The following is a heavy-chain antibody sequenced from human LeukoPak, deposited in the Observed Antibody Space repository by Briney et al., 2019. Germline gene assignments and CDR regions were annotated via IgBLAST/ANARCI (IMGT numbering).Heavy chain of an antibody. J-gene: IGHJ4*02. CDR2: IKSKTDGGKT. Sequence: GGSLRLSCAASGFPFSNAWMSWVRQALGKGLEWVGRIKSKTDGGKTDYAAPVQGRFSISRDDSENTLYLQMNGLNTEDTAVYYCSTVSPYYGSGTTSPDSWGQGTLVVVSS. V-gene: IGHV3-15*01. CDR3: STVSPYYGSGTTSPDS. D-gene: IGHD3-10*01. CDR1: GFPFSNAW.